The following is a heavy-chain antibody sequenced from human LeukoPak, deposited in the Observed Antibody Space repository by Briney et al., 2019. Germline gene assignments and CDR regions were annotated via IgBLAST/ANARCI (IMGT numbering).Heavy chain of an antibody. J-gene: IGHJ6*04. CDR3: ATAYYYGSGSYNYYYYGMDV. CDR2: ITSSSSSI. CDR1: GFTFSSYS. D-gene: IGHD3-10*01. V-gene: IGHV3-21*01. Sequence: PGGSLRLSCVASGFTFSSYSMNWVRQAPGKGLEWVSSITSSSSSIYYSDSLKGRFTISRDNAKNSLYLPMSSLRAEDTAVYYCATAYYYGSGSYNYYYYGMDVRGKGTTVTVSS.